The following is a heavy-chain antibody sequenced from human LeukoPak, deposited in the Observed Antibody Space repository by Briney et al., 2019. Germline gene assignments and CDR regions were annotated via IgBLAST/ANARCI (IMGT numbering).Heavy chain of an antibody. CDR3: ARWGVQWGPDY. J-gene: IGHJ4*02. CDR1: VYTFSNYQ. Sequence: GGSLRLSCVVSVYTFSNYQMTWVRQAPGKGLEWVANIKEDGSEEYYVDSVKGRFSISRDNAHNSLYLQMSSLRAEDTAVYYCARWGVQWGPDYWGQGTLVTVSS. CDR2: IKEDGSEE. D-gene: IGHD1-26*01. V-gene: IGHV3-7*01.